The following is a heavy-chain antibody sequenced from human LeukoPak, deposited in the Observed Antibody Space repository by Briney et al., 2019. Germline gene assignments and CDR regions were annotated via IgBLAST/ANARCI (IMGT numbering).Heavy chain of an antibody. D-gene: IGHD3-16*01. CDR2: ISSNGGST. CDR1: GFTFSSYA. CDR3: ARGHSWGSLYYFDY. J-gene: IGHJ4*02. V-gene: IGHV3-64*01. Sequence: PGGSLRLSCAASGFTFSSYAMHWVRQAPGKGLEYVSAISSNGGSTHYANSVKGRFTISRDNSKNTLYLQMSSLRSEDTAVYYCARGHSWGSLYYFDYWGQGTLVTVSS.